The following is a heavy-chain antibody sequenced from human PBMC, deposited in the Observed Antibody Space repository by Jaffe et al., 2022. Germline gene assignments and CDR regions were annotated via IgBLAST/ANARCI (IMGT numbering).Heavy chain of an antibody. CDR1: GFTFSSYW. CDR3: AREEDDFWSGFNDY. Sequence: EVQLVESGGGLVQPGGSLRLSCAASGFTFSSYWMSWVRQAPGKGLEWVANIKQDGSEKYYVDSVKGRFTISRDNAKNSLYLQMNSLRAEDTAVYYCAREEDDFWSGFNDYWGQGTLVTVSS. D-gene: IGHD3-3*01. CDR2: IKQDGSEK. V-gene: IGHV3-7*01. J-gene: IGHJ4*02.